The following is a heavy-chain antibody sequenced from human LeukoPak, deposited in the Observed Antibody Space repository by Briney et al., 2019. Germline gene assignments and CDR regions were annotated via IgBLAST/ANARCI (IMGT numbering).Heavy chain of an antibody. CDR3: ARSRLGAAAFDI. V-gene: IGHV4-39*01. J-gene: IGHJ3*02. CDR2: IYYSGST. Sequence: SETLSLTCTVSGDSISSNSYYWGWIRQPPGKGLEWIGSIYYSGSTNYNPSLKSRVTISVDTSKNQFSLKLCSVTAADTAVYYCARSRLGAAAFDIWGQGTMVTVSS. D-gene: IGHD1-26*01. CDR1: GDSISSNSYY.